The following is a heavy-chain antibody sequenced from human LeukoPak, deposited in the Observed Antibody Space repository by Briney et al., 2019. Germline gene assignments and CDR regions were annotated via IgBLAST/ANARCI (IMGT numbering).Heavy chain of an antibody. J-gene: IGHJ5*02. CDR2: IKQDGSEK. CDR1: GFTFSSYW. D-gene: IGHD2-2*01. Sequence: GGSLRLSCAASGFTFSSYWMSWVRQAPGKELEWVANIKQDGSEKYYVDSVKGRFTISRDNAKNSLYLQMNSLRAEDTAVYYCARALVVPAVEGAWFDPWGQGTLVTVSS. V-gene: IGHV3-7*01. CDR3: ARALVVPAVEGAWFDP.